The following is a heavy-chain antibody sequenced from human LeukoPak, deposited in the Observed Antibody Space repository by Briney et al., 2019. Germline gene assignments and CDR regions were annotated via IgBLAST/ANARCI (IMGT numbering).Heavy chain of an antibody. Sequence: SGGSLRLSCSASGFTFSSYAMHCVRQAPGKGLEYVSAISSNGGSTYYADSVKGRFTISRDNSKNTLYLQMSSLRAEDTAVYYCVKGDYDILTGYYGLDYWGQGTLVTVSS. CDR1: GFTFSSYA. J-gene: IGHJ4*02. CDR3: VKGDYDILTGYYGLDY. V-gene: IGHV3-64D*06. CDR2: ISSNGGST. D-gene: IGHD3-9*01.